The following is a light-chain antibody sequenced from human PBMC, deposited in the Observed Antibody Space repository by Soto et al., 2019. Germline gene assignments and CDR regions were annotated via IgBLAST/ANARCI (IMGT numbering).Light chain of an antibody. Sequence: QSALPQPASVSGSPGQSIAVSCTRTRSDVGACKYVSWYQQNAGKAPKLMISEVTNGPSGVSDRFSGSKSGTSATLGXTGXQTGDEADYYCGSWDSSLSAYVFGTGTKVTV. J-gene: IGLJ1*01. CDR1: RSDVGACKY. CDR2: EVT. CDR3: GSWDSSLSAYV. V-gene: IGLV2-14*01.